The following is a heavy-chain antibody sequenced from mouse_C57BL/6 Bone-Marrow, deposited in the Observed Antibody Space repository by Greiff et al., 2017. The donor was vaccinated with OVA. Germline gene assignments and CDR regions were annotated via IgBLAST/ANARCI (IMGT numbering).Heavy chain of an antibody. CDR3: ARPFYDGYYAMDY. CDR2: IDPANGNT. CDR1: GFNIKNTY. D-gene: IGHD2-3*01. V-gene: IGHV14-3*01. J-gene: IGHJ4*01. Sequence: LVESVAELVRPGASVKLSCTASGFNIKNTYMHWVKQRPEQGLEWIGRIDPANGNTKYAPKFQGKATITADTSSNTAYLQLSSLTSEDTAIYYCARPFYDGYYAMDYWGQGTSVTVSS.